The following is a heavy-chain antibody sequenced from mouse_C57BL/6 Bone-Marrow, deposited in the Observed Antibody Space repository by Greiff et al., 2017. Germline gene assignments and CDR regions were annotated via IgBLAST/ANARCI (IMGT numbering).Heavy chain of an antibody. J-gene: IGHJ4*01. CDR3: ARGMDY. CDR2: IDPSDSYT. CDR1: GYTFTSYW. V-gene: IGHV1-69*01. Sequence: QVQLQQPGAELVMPGASVKLSCKASGYTFTSYWMHWVKQRPGQGLEWIGEIDPSDSYTNYNQKFKGKSTLTVDKSSSTAYMQLSSLTSEDSAVDDCARGMDYWGQGTSGTVSA.